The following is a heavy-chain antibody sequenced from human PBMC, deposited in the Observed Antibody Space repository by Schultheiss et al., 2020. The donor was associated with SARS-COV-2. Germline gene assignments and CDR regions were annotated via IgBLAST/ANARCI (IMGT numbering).Heavy chain of an antibody. D-gene: IGHD6-6*01. Sequence: GGSLRLSCAASGFTFSSYWMHWVRQATGKGLEWVSAIGTAGDTYYPGSVKGRFTISRENAKNSLYLQMNSLRAGDTAVYYCARDRRIGGYYYYYGMDVWGQGTTVTVSS. CDR3: ARDRRIGGYYYYYGMDV. CDR2: IGTAGDT. J-gene: IGHJ6*02. CDR1: GFTFSSYW. V-gene: IGHV3-13*01.